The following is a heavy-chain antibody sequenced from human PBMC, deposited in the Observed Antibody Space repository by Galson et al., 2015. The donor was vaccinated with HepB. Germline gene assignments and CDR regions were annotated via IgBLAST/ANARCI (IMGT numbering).Heavy chain of an antibody. Sequence: SLRLSCAASGYTFSSYGMHWVRQAPGKGLEWVAVISYDGSNKDYAESVKGRFTISRDNFKNTLYLQMNSLRAEDTAVYYCARVRWGRGYGYGGGLDYWGQGTLVTVSS. V-gene: IGHV3-30*03. D-gene: IGHD5-18*01. CDR2: ISYDGSNK. J-gene: IGHJ4*02. CDR1: GYTFSSYG. CDR3: ARVRWGRGYGYGGGLDY.